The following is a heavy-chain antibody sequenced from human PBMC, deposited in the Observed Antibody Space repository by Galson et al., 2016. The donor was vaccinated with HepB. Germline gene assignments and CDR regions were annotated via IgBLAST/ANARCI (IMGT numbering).Heavy chain of an antibody. J-gene: IGHJ6*03. Sequence: SLRLSCAASGFIFSEYAMSWVRQAPGKGLEWVTAISKSGDYAYYADSVKGRFTISRDNSKNTLSLQMNSLRAEDTALYYCAKDLGDRLVTVYYYMDAWGKGTTVTVSS. CDR1: GFIFSEYA. CDR2: ISKSGDYA. D-gene: IGHD4-11*01. V-gene: IGHV3-23*01. CDR3: AKDLGDRLVTVYYYMDA.